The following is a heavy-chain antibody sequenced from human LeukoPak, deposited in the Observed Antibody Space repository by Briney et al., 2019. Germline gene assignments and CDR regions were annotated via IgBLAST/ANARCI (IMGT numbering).Heavy chain of an antibody. J-gene: IGHJ3*02. Sequence: GASETLSCKSSGYTVTGYYIDWVRRGPGQGHEWMGWINPHSGGTNYAKKFQSRVTMTRDTSISTGYMELSRLRSDDTAVYYCARDRGYCSSTSCYRGDASDIWGQGTMVTVSS. CDR2: INPHSGGT. CDR1: GYTVTGYY. CDR3: ARDRGYCSSTSCYRGDASDI. V-gene: IGHV1-2*02. D-gene: IGHD2-2*01.